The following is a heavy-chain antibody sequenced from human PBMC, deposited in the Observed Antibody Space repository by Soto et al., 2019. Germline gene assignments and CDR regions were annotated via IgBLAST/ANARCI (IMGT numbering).Heavy chain of an antibody. CDR3: ARDRTYPRYSSSWYE. Sequence: GASVKVSCKASGYTFTSYGISWVRQAPGQGLEWMGWISAYNGNTNYAQKLQGRVTMTTDTSTSTAYMELRSLRSDDTAVYYCARDRTYPRYSSSWYEWGQGTLVTVSS. CDR1: GYTFTSYG. J-gene: IGHJ4*02. V-gene: IGHV1-18*04. CDR2: ISAYNGNT. D-gene: IGHD6-13*01.